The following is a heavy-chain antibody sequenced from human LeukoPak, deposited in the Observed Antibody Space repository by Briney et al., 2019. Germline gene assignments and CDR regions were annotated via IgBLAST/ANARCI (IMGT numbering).Heavy chain of an antibody. CDR2: ISWNSGSI. Sequence: GRSLRLSCAASGFTFDDYAMHWVRQAPGKGLEWVSGISWNSGSIGYADSVKGRFTISRDNAKNSLYLQMNSLRAEDTAVYYCARRYCSSTSCYGVNWFDPWGQGTLVTVSS. J-gene: IGHJ5*02. CDR1: GFTFDDYA. D-gene: IGHD2-2*01. V-gene: IGHV3-9*01. CDR3: ARRYCSSTSCYGVNWFDP.